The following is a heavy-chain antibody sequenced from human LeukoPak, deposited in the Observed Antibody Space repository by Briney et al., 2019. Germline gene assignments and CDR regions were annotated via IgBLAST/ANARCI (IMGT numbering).Heavy chain of an antibody. J-gene: IGHJ4*02. D-gene: IGHD3-16*01. CDR3: ARSFWGAYFDY. CDR1: GGSISSYY. Sequence: SETLSLTCTVSGGSISSYYWNWIRQSPGKGLEWIGYIHYSGSTNYNPSLKSRVTISADTSKNQFSLKLSSVTAADTAVYYCARSFWGAYFDYWGQGTLVTVSS. CDR2: IHYSGST. V-gene: IGHV4-59*01.